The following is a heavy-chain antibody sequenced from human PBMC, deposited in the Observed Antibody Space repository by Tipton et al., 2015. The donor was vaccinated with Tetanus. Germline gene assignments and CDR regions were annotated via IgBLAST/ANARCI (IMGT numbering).Heavy chain of an antibody. CDR1: GGSISSYY. CDR3: ARGPIVYSSSLSGFDP. Sequence: LRLSCTVSGGSISSYYWSWIQQPPGKGLEWIGYIYYSGSTNYNPSLKSRVTISVDTSKIQFSLKLSSVTAADTAVYYCARGPIVYSSSLSGFDPWGQGTLVTVSS. V-gene: IGHV4-59*01. D-gene: IGHD6-13*01. CDR2: IYYSGST. J-gene: IGHJ5*02.